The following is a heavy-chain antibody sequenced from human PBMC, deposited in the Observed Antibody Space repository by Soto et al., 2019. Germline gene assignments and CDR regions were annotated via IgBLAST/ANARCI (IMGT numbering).Heavy chain of an antibody. CDR3: ARNIYDAFDI. J-gene: IGHJ3*02. V-gene: IGHV3-48*04. CDR2: IISSSGTI. Sequence: GGSLRLSCVASGFSIRSYSMNWVRQAPGKGLEWISFIISSSGTINYADSVKGRFTISRDTAKNSLYLQMNSLRAEDTALYYCARNIYDAFDIWGQGTMVTVS. CDR1: GFSIRSYS.